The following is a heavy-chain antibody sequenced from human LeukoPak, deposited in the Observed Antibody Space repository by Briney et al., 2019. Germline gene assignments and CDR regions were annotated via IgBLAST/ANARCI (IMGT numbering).Heavy chain of an antibody. Sequence: SETLSLTCAVYGGSFSGYYWSWIRQPPGKGLEWIGEINHSGSTNYNPSLKSRVTISVDTSKNQFSLKLSSVTAADTAVYYCARGVGYSYGADYWGQGTLVTASS. CDR1: GGSFSGYY. CDR3: ARGVGYSYGADY. J-gene: IGHJ4*02. CDR2: INHSGST. D-gene: IGHD5-18*01. V-gene: IGHV4-34*01.